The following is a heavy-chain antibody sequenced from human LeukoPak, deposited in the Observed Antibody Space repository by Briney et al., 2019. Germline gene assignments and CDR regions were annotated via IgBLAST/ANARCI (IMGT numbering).Heavy chain of an antibody. CDR3: ARAPGIAVAGSGFDY. CDR1: GGSISSSSYY. Sequence: PSETLSLTCTVSGGSISSSSYYWGWIRQPPGTGLEWIGSIYYSGSTYYNPSLKSRVTISVDTSKNQFSLKLSSVTAADTAVYYCARAPGIAVAGSGFDYWGQGTLVTVSS. J-gene: IGHJ4*02. V-gene: IGHV4-39*01. CDR2: IYYSGST. D-gene: IGHD6-19*01.